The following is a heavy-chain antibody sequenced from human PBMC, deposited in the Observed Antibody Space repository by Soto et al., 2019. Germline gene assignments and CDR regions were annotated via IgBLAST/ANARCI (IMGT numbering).Heavy chain of an antibody. CDR2: INAGNGNT. V-gene: IGHV1-3*01. D-gene: IGHD3-10*01. Sequence: ASVKVSCKASGYTFTSYAMHWVRQAPGQRLEWMGWINAGNGNTKYSQKFQGRVTITRDTSASTAYMELNSLRADDTAIYYCAKDLHWFAMDVWGQGTTVTVSS. CDR1: GYTFTSYA. J-gene: IGHJ6*02. CDR3: AKDLHWFAMDV.